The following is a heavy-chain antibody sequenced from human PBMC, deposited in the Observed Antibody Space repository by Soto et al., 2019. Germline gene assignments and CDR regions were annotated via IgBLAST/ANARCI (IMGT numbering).Heavy chain of an antibody. CDR1: VYTFTSYY. V-gene: IGHV1-46*03. CDR2: INPSGGST. J-gene: IGHJ6*03. D-gene: IGHD3-10*01. CDR3: ARDGPMAKGVPYYYYMDV. Sequence: ASVKVSCKASVYTFTSYYXXXVRXXXXXXXEWMGIINPSGGSTSYAQKFQGRVTMTRDTSTSTVYMELSSLRSEDTAVYYCARDGPMAKGVPYYYYMDVWGKGTTVTVSS.